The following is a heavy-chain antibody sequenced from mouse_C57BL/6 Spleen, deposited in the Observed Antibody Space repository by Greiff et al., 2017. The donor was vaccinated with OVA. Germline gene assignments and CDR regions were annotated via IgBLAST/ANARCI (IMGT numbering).Heavy chain of an antibody. CDR1: GYSITSGYY. D-gene: IGHD1-1*01. J-gene: IGHJ2*01. CDR2: ISYDGSN. Sequence: DVKLVESGPGLVKPSQSLSLTCSVTGYSITSGYYWTWIRQFPGNKLEWMGYISYDGSNNYNPSLKNRISITRDTSKNQFFLKLNSVTTEDTATYYCARKDTTVVPYFDYWGQGTTLTVSS. V-gene: IGHV3-6*01. CDR3: ARKDTTVVPYFDY.